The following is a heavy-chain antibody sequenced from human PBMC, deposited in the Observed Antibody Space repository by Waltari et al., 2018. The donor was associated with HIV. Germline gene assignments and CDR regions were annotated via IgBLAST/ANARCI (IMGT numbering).Heavy chain of an antibody. D-gene: IGHD2-21*01. CDR2: ISGSGGST. Sequence: EVQLLESGGGLVQPGGSLRLSCEAPGFTFSSYAMRWVRQAPGKGLEWVSFISGSGGSTYYADSVKGRFTISRDNSKNTLYLQMNSLRAEDTAVYYCAKDNRDPLGTLWYWGQGTLVTVSS. CDR3: AKDNRDPLGTLWY. CDR1: GFTFSSYA. J-gene: IGHJ4*02. V-gene: IGHV3-23*01.